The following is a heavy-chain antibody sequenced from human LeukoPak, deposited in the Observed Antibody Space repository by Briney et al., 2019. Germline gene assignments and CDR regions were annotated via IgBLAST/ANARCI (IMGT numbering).Heavy chain of an antibody. J-gene: IGHJ4*02. CDR1: GGSISSYY. Sequence: SETLSLTCTVSGGSISSYYWSWIRQPAGKGLEWIGRIYTSGSTNYNPSLKSRVTMSVDTSKNQFSLKLSSVTAADTAVYYCARTRYNYYDSSGYYDYWGQGTLVTVSS. CDR2: IYTSGST. V-gene: IGHV4-4*07. D-gene: IGHD3-22*01. CDR3: ARTRYNYYDSSGYYDY.